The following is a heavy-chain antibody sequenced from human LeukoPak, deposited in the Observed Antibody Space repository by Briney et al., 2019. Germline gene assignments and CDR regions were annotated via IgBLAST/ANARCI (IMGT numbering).Heavy chain of an antibody. CDR2: MNPNSSNT. D-gene: IGHD5-12*01. V-gene: IGHV1-8*01. Sequence: ASVKVSCKTSVYTFTNYDINWVRQATGQGLEWMGWMNPNSSNTGYAQNFQGRVTMTRDTSISTAYMELSSLRSEDTAVYYCASKSGYSFWGQGTLVT. J-gene: IGHJ4*02. CDR1: VYTFTNYD. CDR3: ASKSGYSF.